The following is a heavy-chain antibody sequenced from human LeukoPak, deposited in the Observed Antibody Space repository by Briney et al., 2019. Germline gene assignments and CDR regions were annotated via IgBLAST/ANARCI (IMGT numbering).Heavy chain of an antibody. CDR3: AKDRGSSSGWYNYFDY. CDR1: GFTFSNYG. Sequence: GGSLRLSCAASGFTFSNYGMNWVRQAPGKGLEWVSRISGTGGTTFYADSVKGRFTISRDNSKNTLYLQMNSLRAEDTAVYYCAKDRGSSSGWYNYFDYWGQGTLVTVSS. CDR2: ISGTGGTT. V-gene: IGHV3-23*01. J-gene: IGHJ4*02. D-gene: IGHD6-19*01.